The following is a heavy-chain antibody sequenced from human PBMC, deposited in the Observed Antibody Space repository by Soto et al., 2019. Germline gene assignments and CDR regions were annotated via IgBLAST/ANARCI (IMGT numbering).Heavy chain of an antibody. CDR1: GYTFRNYA. CDR3: TRSGSSSLYGLHY. Sequence: QVRLVQSGAEEKKPGASVKVSCKASGYTFRNYAIHWVRQAPGQRLAWVGWINAGISNTKYSRKLQDRVTITTATVATTAYMELTGLTLEDTAVYYCTRSGSSSLYGLHYWGQGTLVTVSS. V-gene: IGHV1-3*05. CDR2: INAGISNT. D-gene: IGHD6-13*01. J-gene: IGHJ4*02.